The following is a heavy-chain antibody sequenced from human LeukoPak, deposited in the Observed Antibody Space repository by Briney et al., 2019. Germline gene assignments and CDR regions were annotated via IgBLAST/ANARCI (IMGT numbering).Heavy chain of an antibody. CDR1: GFTFSRYT. J-gene: IGHJ4*02. CDR3: ARGAYYYED. Sequence: GGSLRLSCAASGFTFSRYTLHWVRQAPGKGPEWVSYISSSSTIYYADSVKGRFTISRDNAKNSLYLQMNSLRAEDTAVYYCARGAYYYEDWGQGTLVTVSS. D-gene: IGHD3-22*01. CDR2: ISSSSTI. V-gene: IGHV3-48*01.